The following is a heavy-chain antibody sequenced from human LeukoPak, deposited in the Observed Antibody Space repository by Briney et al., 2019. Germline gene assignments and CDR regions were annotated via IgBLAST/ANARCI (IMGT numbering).Heavy chain of an antibody. CDR3: ARHSEDYYDSSGCLDY. J-gene: IGHJ4*02. CDR2: IFYSGTT. Sequence: PSETLSLTCTVSGGSISSTSYYWGWIRQPPGKGLEWIGSIFYSGTTYYNPSLKSRVTISVDTSKKQFSLKLSSVTAADTAVYYCARHSEDYYDSSGCLDYWGQGTLVTVSS. V-gene: IGHV4-39*01. CDR1: GGSISSTSYY. D-gene: IGHD3-22*01.